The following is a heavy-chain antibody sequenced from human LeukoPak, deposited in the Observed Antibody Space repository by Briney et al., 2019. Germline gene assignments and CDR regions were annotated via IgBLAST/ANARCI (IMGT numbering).Heavy chain of an antibody. CDR1: GGSISSYY. CDR3: ARAVTTGLDYFDY. D-gene: IGHD4-17*01. CDR2: IYYSGST. J-gene: IGHJ4*02. Sequence: SETLSLTCTVSGGSISSYYWSWIRQPPGKGLEWIGYIYYSGSTNYNPSLKSRVTISGDTSKNQFSLKLSSVTAADTAVYYCARAVTTGLDYFDYWGQGTLVTVSS. V-gene: IGHV4-59*01.